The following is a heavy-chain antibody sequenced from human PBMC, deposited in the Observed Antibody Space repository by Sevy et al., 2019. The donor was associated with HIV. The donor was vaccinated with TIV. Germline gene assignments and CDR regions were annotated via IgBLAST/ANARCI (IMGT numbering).Heavy chain of an antibody. D-gene: IGHD1-26*01. Sequence: ASVKVSCKASGYTFINYGITWVRQAPGQGLEWMGWISRYNTNNAKKLQARVTMTTETSTSTVYMGLRGLGSDDTAVYYCARSPSGSQGPGQYFQHWGQGTLVTVSS. V-gene: IGHV1-18*01. CDR1: GYTFINYG. CDR2: ISRYNT. J-gene: IGHJ1*01. CDR3: ARSPSGSQGPGQYFQH.